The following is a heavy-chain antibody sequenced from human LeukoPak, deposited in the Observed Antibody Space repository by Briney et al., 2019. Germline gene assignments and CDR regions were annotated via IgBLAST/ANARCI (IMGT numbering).Heavy chain of an antibody. CDR1: GFTFSTYA. CDR2: ITGSGGGT. J-gene: IGHJ4*02. D-gene: IGHD3-22*01. V-gene: IGHV3-23*01. Sequence: GGSLRLSCATSGFTFSTYAMSWVRQAPGKGLEWVSSITGSGGGTYYADSVKGRFTISRDNSKNTLYLQMNSLRAEDTAVYYCAREGSSGYYPSWGQGILVTVSS. CDR3: AREGSSGYYPS.